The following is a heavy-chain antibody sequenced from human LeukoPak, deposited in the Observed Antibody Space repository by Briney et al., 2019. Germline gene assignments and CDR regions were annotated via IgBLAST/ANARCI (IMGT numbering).Heavy chain of an antibody. J-gene: IGHJ4*02. CDR3: ARSHLRLGESS. CDR2: IYYNERT. V-gene: IGHV4-61*08. Sequence: SETLSLTCAVSGGSISSGGYSWSWIRQPPGKGLEWIGYIYYNERTSYNPSLKSRVTVSADTSKNQFSLKLTSVTAADTAVYYCARSHLRLGESSWGQGTLVTVSS. D-gene: IGHD3-16*02. CDR1: GGSISSGGYS.